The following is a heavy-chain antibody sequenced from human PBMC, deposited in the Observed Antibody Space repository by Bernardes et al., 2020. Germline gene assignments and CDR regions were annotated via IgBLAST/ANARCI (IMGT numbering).Heavy chain of an antibody. J-gene: IGHJ4*02. CDR2: ISGSGAST. CDR1: GFTFGDSA. D-gene: IGHD3-16*01. V-gene: IGHV3-23*01. CDR3: AKWGWGGAGDY. Sequence: GSVRLSCVGSGFTFGDSALCWVRQAPGKGLEWVAAISGSGASTYYADSVKGRLTISRDNSKNTMCLQMNSLRADDTAIYYCAKWGWGGAGDYWSQGALVAVSS.